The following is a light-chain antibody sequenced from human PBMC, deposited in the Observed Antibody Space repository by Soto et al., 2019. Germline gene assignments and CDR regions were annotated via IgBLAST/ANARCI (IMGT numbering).Light chain of an antibody. Sequence: DIQMTQSPSSLSASVGDRVTITCRASHSINIYLAWFQQKPGKAPKSLIYAATNLTSGVATRFSGSWGGTDFSLTISILQPEDIATYYCQLYQRYPPSFGGGTKLEIK. CDR1: HSINIY. CDR2: AAT. CDR3: QLYQRYPPS. J-gene: IGKJ4*01. V-gene: IGKV1-16*01.